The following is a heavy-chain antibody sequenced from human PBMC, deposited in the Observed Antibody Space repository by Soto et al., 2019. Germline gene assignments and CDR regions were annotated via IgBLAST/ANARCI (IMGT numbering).Heavy chain of an antibody. V-gene: IGHV3-30*18. D-gene: IGHD6-19*01. CDR3: AKDVAVAGYFDY. CDR1: GFTFSSYG. CDR2: ISYDGSNK. Sequence: QVQLVESGRGVVQPGRSLRLSCAASGFTFSSYGMHWVRQAPGKGLEWVAVISYDGSNKYYADSVKGRFTISRDNSKNTLYLQMNSLRAEDTAVYYCAKDVAVAGYFDYWGQGTLVTVSS. J-gene: IGHJ4*02.